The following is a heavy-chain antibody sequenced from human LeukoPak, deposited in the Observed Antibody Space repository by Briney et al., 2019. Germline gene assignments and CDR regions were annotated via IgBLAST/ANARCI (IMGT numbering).Heavy chain of an antibody. V-gene: IGHV1-18*01. Sequence: ASVKVSCKASGYTFTSYGISWVRQAPGQGLEWMGWISAYNGKTNYAQKLQGRVTMTTDTSTSTAYMELRSLRSDDTAVYYCARDGSYYDSSGYYWAYYFGYWGQGTLVSVSS. CDR3: ARDGSYYDSSGYYWAYYFGY. CDR2: ISAYNGKT. D-gene: IGHD3-22*01. CDR1: GYTFTSYG. J-gene: IGHJ4*02.